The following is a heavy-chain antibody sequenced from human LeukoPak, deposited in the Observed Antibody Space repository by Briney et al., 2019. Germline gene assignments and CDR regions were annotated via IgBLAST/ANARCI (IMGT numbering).Heavy chain of an antibody. D-gene: IGHD6-13*01. CDR3: AKDQGSSSFDWFDP. J-gene: IGHJ5*02. CDR2: ISASGART. Sequence: GGSLRLSCAASGFTFSNYAMNWVRQAPGKGLEWVSAISASGARTSHADSVKGRFTISRDNSKNTLFLQMNSLRADDTAVYYCAKDQGSSSFDWFDPWGQGTLVTVSS. CDR1: GFTFSNYA. V-gene: IGHV3-23*01.